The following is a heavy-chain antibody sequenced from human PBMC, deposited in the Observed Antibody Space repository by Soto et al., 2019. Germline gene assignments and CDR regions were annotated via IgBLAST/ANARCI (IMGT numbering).Heavy chain of an antibody. Sequence: AGGSLRLSCAASGFTVSGMFMNWVRQAPGEGLEWVSVIYPAGPTYYADSVKGRFTISRDNSKNTLFLQLNNLRAEDTAVYYCARDADSSGLHYWGQGILVTVSS. V-gene: IGHV3-53*01. J-gene: IGHJ4*02. CDR1: GFTVSGMF. D-gene: IGHD6-19*01. CDR3: ARDADSSGLHY. CDR2: IYPAGPT.